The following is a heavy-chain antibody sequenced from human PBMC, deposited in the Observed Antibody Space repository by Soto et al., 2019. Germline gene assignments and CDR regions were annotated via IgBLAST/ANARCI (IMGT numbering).Heavy chain of an antibody. CDR2: IYYSGNT. CDR1: GGSISSYY. CDR3: ARHPPYSAFDY. Sequence: QVQLQESGPGLVKPSETLSLTCTVSGGSISSYYWSWIRRPPGKGLEWIGYIYYSGNTNYNPSLKSRLTISLDTSKNQFSLKLSSVTAADTAVYYCARHPPYSAFDYWGQGTLVTVSS. J-gene: IGHJ4*02. D-gene: IGHD3-16*01. V-gene: IGHV4-59*08.